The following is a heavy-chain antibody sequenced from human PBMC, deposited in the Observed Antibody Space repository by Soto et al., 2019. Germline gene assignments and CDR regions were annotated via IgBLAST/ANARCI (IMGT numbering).Heavy chain of an antibody. D-gene: IGHD4-17*01. CDR3: ARGIKYGAYSRWFDP. CDR1: GDSVSSNSVV. CDR2: TYYRSKWFY. J-gene: IGHJ5*02. V-gene: IGHV6-1*01. Sequence: SQTLSLTCAISGDSVSSNSVVWNWIRQSPSRGLEWLGRTYYRSKWFYEYAESVRSRIAINPDTSKNQFSLQLSSLRSEDTAVYFCARGIKYGAYSRWFDPWGQGTLVTVSS.